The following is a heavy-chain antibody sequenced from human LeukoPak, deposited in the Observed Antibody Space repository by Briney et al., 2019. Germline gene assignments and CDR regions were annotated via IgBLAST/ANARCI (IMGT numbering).Heavy chain of an antibody. CDR1: GGPFSGYY. CDR3: ALDSSGYKEDAFDI. J-gene: IGHJ3*02. CDR2: INHSGST. V-gene: IGHV4-34*01. D-gene: IGHD3-22*01. Sequence: SETLSLTCAVYGGPFSGYYWSWIRQPPGKGLEWIGEINHSGSTNYNPSLKSRVTISVDTSKNQFSLRLSSVTAADTAVYYCALDSSGYKEDAFDIWGQGTMVTVSS.